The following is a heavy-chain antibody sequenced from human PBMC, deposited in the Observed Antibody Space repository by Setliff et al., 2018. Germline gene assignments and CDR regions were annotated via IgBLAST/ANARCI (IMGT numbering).Heavy chain of an antibody. CDR1: GYTFSDYG. V-gene: IGHV1-18*01. CDR2: IGVYTGKS. Sequence: ASVKVSCKASGYTFSDYGITWVRQAPGQGLEWMGWIGVYTGKSYFAHKFQGRFTMTTDTSTSTAYMELRSLRSDDTAVYYCARIGDRGYSYGLVGYYMDVWGKGTTVTVSS. CDR3: ARIGDRGYSYGLVGYYMDV. D-gene: IGHD5-18*01. J-gene: IGHJ6*03.